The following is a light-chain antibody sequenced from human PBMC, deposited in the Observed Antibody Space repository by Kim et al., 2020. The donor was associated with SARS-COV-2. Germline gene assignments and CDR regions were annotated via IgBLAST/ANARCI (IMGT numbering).Light chain of an antibody. CDR3: ASYTSTYTWV. CDR1: SSYIGISDY. Sequence: QSITISCTRTSSYIGISDYVSWSQQHPGKAPKLMIYDVTKRPSGVSDRFSGSKSGNTASLTISGLQAEDEADYYCASYTSTYTWVFGGGTQLTVL. CDR2: DVT. J-gene: IGLJ3*02. V-gene: IGLV2-14*03.